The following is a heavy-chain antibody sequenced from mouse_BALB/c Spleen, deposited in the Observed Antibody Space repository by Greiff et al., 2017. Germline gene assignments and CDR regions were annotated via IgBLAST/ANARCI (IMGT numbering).Heavy chain of an antibody. CDR3: SRNYDYYGISLGYFDD. Sequence: QVQLQQSGPGLVQPSQSLSITCTASGFSLTSYGVHWVRQSPGKGLEWLGVIWSGGSTDYNAAFISRLSTSKDNSKSQVFLKMNSLQANDSAIYYCSRNYDYYGISLGYFDDWGEGTTVTVSA. CDR2: IWSGGST. D-gene: IGHD1-1*01. CDR1: GFSLTSYG. V-gene: IGHV2-2*02. J-gene: IGHJ1*01.